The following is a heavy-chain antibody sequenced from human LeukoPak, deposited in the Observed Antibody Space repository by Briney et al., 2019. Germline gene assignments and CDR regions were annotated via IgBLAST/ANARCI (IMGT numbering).Heavy chain of an antibody. V-gene: IGHV3-30*03. J-gene: IGHJ3*02. D-gene: IGHD3-22*01. CDR3: ARVLRDYDSRAYDAFDI. CDR2: ISYDGSDK. CDR1: GFTISTYG. Sequence: GGSLRLSCAASGFTISTYGMHWVRQAPGKGLEWVALISYDGSDKYYADSVKGRFTISGDNSKNTLYLQMNSLRAEDTAVYYCARVLRDYDSRAYDAFDIWGQGTMVTVSS.